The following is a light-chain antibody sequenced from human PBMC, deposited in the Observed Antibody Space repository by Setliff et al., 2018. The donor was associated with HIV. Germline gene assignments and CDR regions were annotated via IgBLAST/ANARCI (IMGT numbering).Light chain of an antibody. J-gene: IGLJ1*01. CDR1: SSDVGGYDL. CDR3: CAYAGRTTFV. Sequence: QSVLTQPASVSGSPGQSIAISCTGTSSDVGGYDLVSWYQQHPGKAPKLVIHEVSKRPSGVSNRFSGSKSGNTASLAISGLQAEDEADYYCCAYAGRTTFVFGTGTRVTV. V-gene: IGLV2-23*02. CDR2: EVS.